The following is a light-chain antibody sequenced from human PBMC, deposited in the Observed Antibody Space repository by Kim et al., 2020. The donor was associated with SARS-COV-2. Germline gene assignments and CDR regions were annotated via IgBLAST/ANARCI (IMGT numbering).Light chain of an antibody. Sequence: ELVLTQSPGTLSLSPGERATLYCRASQSVSSTLAWYQQRPGQAPRLLIYGASNRATGIPDRFSGSGSGTDFTLTISILEPEDFAVYYCQQYGSLPFTFGPGTKVDIK. CDR2: GAS. J-gene: IGKJ3*01. V-gene: IGKV3-20*01. CDR1: QSVSST. CDR3: QQYGSLPFT.